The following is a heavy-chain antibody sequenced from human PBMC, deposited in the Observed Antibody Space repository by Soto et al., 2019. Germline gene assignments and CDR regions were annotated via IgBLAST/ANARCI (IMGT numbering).Heavy chain of an antibody. CDR2: FCTGDRT. J-gene: IGHJ5*02. CDR3: ARTGYCSGDSCHRWFDP. Sequence: GGSLRLSCAASGFFVIANCMSCVRQAPAKGLERVSVFCTGDRTDCAASVRGRFTISRDNSENTLCVQMNSLRAEDTAVYYCARTGYCSGDSCHRWFDPWGQGTLVTVSS. D-gene: IGHD2-15*01. CDR1: GFFVIANC. V-gene: IGHV3-53*01.